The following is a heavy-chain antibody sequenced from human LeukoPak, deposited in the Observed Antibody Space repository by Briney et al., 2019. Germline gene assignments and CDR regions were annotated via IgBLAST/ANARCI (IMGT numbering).Heavy chain of an antibody. V-gene: IGHV3-21*01. Sequence: GGSLRLSCAASGFSFSTYSMNWARQAPVKGLEWVSSISGSGSYIYYADSVKGRFTISRDNAKNSLYLQMNSLRAEDTAIYYCASHFWNYYRIDYWGQGTLVTVSS. CDR1: GFSFSTYS. D-gene: IGHD3-3*02. CDR3: ASHFWNYYRIDY. CDR2: ISGSGSYI. J-gene: IGHJ4*02.